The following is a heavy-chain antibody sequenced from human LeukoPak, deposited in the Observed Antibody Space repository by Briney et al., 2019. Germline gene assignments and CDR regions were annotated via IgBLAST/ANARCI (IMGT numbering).Heavy chain of an antibody. CDR1: GFSFTNYW. V-gene: IGHV3-74*01. CDR3: VRGSLRLPRSTPDY. CDR2: ISSDGSVT. Sequence: GGSLRLSCAVSGFSFTNYWMHWVRHDPGKGLVWVSYISSDGSVTRYADSVKGRFTISRDNAVNTLYLQMNSLRVEDTAVYYCVRGSLRLPRSTPDYWGQGTLVTVSS. D-gene: IGHD2-21*02. J-gene: IGHJ4*02.